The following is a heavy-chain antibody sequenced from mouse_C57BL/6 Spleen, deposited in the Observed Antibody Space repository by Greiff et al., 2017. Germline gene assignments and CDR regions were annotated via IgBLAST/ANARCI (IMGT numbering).Heavy chain of an antibody. J-gene: IGHJ1*03. D-gene: IGHD3-3*01. CDR2: IDPSDSET. Sequence: VQLQQPGAELVRPGSSVKLSCTASGYTFTSYWMHWVKQRPIQGLEWIGNIDPSDSETHYNQKFKDKATLTVDKSSSTAYMQLSSLTSEDSAVYYCARRGTGYWYFDVWGTGTTVTVSS. CDR3: ARRGTGYWYFDV. CDR1: GYTFTSYW. V-gene: IGHV1-52*01.